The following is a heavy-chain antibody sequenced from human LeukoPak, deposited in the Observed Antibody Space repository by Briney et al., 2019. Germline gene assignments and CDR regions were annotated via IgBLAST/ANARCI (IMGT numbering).Heavy chain of an antibody. V-gene: IGHV4-34*01. Sequence: SETLSLTCAVYGGSFSGYYWSWLRQPPGKGLEWIGEINHSGSTNYNPSLKSRVTISVDTSKNQFSLKLSSVTAADTAVYYCARSSRVVTAMPGGWFDPWGQGTLVTVSS. J-gene: IGHJ5*02. CDR2: INHSGST. CDR3: ARSSRVVTAMPGGWFDP. CDR1: GGSFSGYY. D-gene: IGHD2-21*02.